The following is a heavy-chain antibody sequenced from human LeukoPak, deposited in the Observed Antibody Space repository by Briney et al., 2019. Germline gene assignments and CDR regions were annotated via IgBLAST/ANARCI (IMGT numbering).Heavy chain of an antibody. V-gene: IGHV1-2*02. CDR1: GYTFTSYG. J-gene: IGHJ2*01. CDR3: ARGLLEMATMDIWYFDL. CDR2: VNPNSGGT. D-gene: IGHD5-24*01. Sequence: GASVKVSCKASGYTFTSYGISWVRQAPGQGLEWMGWVNPNSGGTNYAQKFQGRVTMTRDTSISTAYMELSRLRSDDTAVYYCARGLLEMATMDIWYFDLWGRGTLVTVSS.